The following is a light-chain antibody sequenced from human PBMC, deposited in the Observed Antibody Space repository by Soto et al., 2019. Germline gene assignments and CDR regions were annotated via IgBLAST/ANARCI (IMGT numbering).Light chain of an antibody. Sequence: DIQLTQSPSSLSAAVLDRVTITCGASQSISSYLNWYQQKPGKAPKLLIYAAYSLQSGVPSRFSGSGSGTDFTLTISSMQTEDFATYYCQKSYSTPINFGKGKQLEIK. V-gene: IGKV1-39*01. CDR2: AAY. CDR1: QSISSY. J-gene: IGKJ5*01. CDR3: QKSYSTPIN.